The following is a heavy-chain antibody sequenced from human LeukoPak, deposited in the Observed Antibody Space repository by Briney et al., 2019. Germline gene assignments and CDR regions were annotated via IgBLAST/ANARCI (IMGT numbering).Heavy chain of an antibody. CDR2: ISGNGGST. J-gene: IGHJ4*02. D-gene: IGHD2-21*02. Sequence: GGSLRLSCTASGFSFSSYAMHWVRRAPGKGLEYVSAISGNGGSTYHANSVKGRFLISRDNSKNTLYLQMGSLRADDMAVYYSARSREALVVVTALDYWGQGTLVTVSS. CDR1: GFSFSSYA. V-gene: IGHV3-64*01. CDR3: ARSREALVVVTALDY.